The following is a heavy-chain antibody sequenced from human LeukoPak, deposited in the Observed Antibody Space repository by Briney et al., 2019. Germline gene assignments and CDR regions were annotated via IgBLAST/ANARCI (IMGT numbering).Heavy chain of an antibody. CDR3: ARSAIYCSGGSCHLQH. CDR2: ISAYNGNT. D-gene: IGHD2-15*01. V-gene: IGHV1-18*04. CDR1: GYTFTSYV. J-gene: IGHJ1*01. Sequence: SLKVSFKASGYTFTSYVISWVREAPGQGLEWMGWISAYNGNTNYAQKLQGRVTMTTDTYTSTAYMELRSLRSDDTAVYYCARSAIYCSGGSCHLQHWRQGTLVSVPS.